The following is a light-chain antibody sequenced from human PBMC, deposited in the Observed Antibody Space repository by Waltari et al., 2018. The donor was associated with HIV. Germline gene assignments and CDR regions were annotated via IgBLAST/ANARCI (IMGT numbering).Light chain of an antibody. J-gene: IGKJ1*01. CDR1: QGITND. CDR2: AAS. V-gene: IGKV1-6*01. CDR3: LQDFSYPRT. Sequence: AIQMTQSPPSLSASVGDKVPITCRASQGITNDLGWYQEKPGEAPKLLIYAASSLQTGVPSRFSGSGSGTDFTLTISNLQPEDFATYYCLQDFSYPRTFGQGTKVEIK.